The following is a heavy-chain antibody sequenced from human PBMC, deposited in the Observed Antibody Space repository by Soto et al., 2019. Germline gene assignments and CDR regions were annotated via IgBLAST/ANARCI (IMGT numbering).Heavy chain of an antibody. CDR1: GYTFTSYG. CDR3: ARDGLWFGDTTDY. CDR2: ISAYNGNT. D-gene: IGHD3-10*01. J-gene: IGHJ4*02. Sequence: QIQLVQSGAEVKKPGASVKVSCKASGYTFTSYGISWVRQAPGQGLEWMGWISAYNGNTNYAQKFQGRVTMTTDISTSTAYMEVRSLRSDDTAVYYWARDGLWFGDTTDYWGQGTLVTVSS. V-gene: IGHV1-18*01.